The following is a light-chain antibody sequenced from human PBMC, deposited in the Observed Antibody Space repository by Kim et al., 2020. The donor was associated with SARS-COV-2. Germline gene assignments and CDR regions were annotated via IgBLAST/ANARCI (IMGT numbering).Light chain of an antibody. CDR3: QQLNSYPRLT. V-gene: IGKV1-9*01. Sequence: DIQLTQSPSFLSASVGDRVTITCRASQGISSYLAWYQQKPGKAPKLLIYAASTLQSGVPSRFSGSGSGTEFTLTISSLQPEDFATSYCQQLNSYPRLTFGGGTKVDIK. CDR1: QGISSY. CDR2: AAS. J-gene: IGKJ4*01.